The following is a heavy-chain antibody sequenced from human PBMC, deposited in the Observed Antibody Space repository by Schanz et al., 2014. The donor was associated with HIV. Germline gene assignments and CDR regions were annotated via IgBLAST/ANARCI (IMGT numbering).Heavy chain of an antibody. Sequence: ESGGGLEQPGGSLRLSCAASGFAFSNYAMTWVRQAPGKGLEWVSSISESGSRSYYADSVNGRFTISRDNSKNTLYLQMTTLRTEDTAVYYCAKPEYDSRGNSQSHFDSWGQGTLVTVSS. J-gene: IGHJ4*02. V-gene: IGHV3-23*01. CDR3: AKPEYDSRGNSQSHFDS. CDR1: GFAFSNYA. CDR2: ISESGSRS. D-gene: IGHD3-22*01.